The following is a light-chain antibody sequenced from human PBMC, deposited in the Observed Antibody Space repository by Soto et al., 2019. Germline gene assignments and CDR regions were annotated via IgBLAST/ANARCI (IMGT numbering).Light chain of an antibody. CDR1: QSVSSSY. Sequence: ELGLTQSPGTLSLSPGERAPLSFRASQSVSSSYLAWYQQKPGQAPRLLIYGASSRATGIPDRFSGSGSGTDSTPTISRLEPEACAVYYCQQYGNSHLPFGGGTKVEGK. J-gene: IGKJ4*01. CDR2: GAS. CDR3: QQYGNSHLP. V-gene: IGKV3-20*01.